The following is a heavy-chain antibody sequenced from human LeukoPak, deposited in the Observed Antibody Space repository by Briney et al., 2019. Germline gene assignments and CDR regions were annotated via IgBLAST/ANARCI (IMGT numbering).Heavy chain of an antibody. J-gene: IGHJ4*02. D-gene: IGHD1-1*01. CDR1: GYTFTDYY. V-gene: IGHV1-2*06. CDR3: ATLGNSDLFDQ. CDR2: SNPYSGGT. Sequence: ASVTVSCTASGYTFTDYYVHWVRQAPGQGLEWLGRSNPYSGGTDYAQKFQGRVTMTRDTSISTAYIEVSRLRSDDTAVYYCATLGNSDLFDQWGQGTLVTVSS.